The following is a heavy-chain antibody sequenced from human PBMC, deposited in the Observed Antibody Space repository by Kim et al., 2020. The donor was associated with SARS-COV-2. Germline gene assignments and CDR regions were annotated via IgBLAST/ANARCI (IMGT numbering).Heavy chain of an antibody. CDR3: ARLEGTYDFWSGYYRNWFDP. CDR1: GYSFTSYW. D-gene: IGHD3-3*01. CDR2: IDPSDSYT. Sequence: GESLKISCKGSGYSFTSYWISWVRQMPGKGLEWMGRIDPSDSYTNYSPSFQGHVTISADKSISTAYLQWSSLKASDTAMYYCARLEGTYDFWSGYYRNWFDPWGQGTLVTVSS. J-gene: IGHJ5*02. V-gene: IGHV5-10-1*01.